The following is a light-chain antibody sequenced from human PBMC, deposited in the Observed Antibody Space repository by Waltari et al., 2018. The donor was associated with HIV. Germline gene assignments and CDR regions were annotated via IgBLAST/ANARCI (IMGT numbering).Light chain of an antibody. CDR1: SSAIGSSS. J-gene: IGLJ3*02. CDR2: DTY. CDR3: ATWDNSLSIGV. V-gene: IGLV1-51*01. Sequence: QSVLTQPPSVSAAPGQKVTISCSGSSSAIGSSSLSWYQQFPGTAPRRLIFDTYKRPAGIPDRFSASKSGTSATLDITGLQTGDEADYYCATWDNSLSIGVFGGGTKLTVL.